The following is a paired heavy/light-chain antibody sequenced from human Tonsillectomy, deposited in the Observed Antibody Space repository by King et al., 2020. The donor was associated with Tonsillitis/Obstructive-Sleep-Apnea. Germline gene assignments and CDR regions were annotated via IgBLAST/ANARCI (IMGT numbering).Light chain of an antibody. V-gene: IGLV1-47*01. CDR1: HSNIGSHY. Sequence: QPVLTQPPSASGAPGQGVSISCSGSHSNIGSHYVYWYKQFPGTAPKLLILSNDQRPVGVPDRISGSKSGTSASLDISGLRSEDEADYHCAAWDDSLSGWVFGGGTKLTVL. J-gene: IGLJ3*02. CDR2: SND. CDR3: AAWDDSLSGWV.
Heavy chain of an antibody. CDR1: GYIFRGYG. CDR2: ISGDNGKT. Sequence: QVQLVQSGAELKKPGASVKISCKGSGYIFRGYGISWVRQAPGQGLEWMGWISGDNGKTQFAHNMQARVTLTTDRSTSAAYLELRGLRSDDTAIYYCARVGAYCSGANCYLGDIWGQGTLVTVSS. J-gene: IGHJ4*02. D-gene: IGHD6-25*01. CDR3: ARVGAYCSGANCYLGDI. V-gene: IGHV1-18*04.